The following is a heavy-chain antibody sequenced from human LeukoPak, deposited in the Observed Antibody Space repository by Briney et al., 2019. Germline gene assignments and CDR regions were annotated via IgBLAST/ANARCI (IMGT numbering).Heavy chain of an antibody. CDR3: AELGITMIGGV. CDR2: ISISSNYI. D-gene: IGHD3-10*02. J-gene: IGHJ6*04. Sequence: PGGSLRLSCAASGFTFSRYSMNWVRQAPGKGLEWVSSISISSNYIYYPDSLKGRFTISRDNAKNSLYQQMNSLRAEDTAVYYCAELGITMIGGVWGKGTTVTISS. V-gene: IGHV3-21*01. CDR1: GFTFSRYS.